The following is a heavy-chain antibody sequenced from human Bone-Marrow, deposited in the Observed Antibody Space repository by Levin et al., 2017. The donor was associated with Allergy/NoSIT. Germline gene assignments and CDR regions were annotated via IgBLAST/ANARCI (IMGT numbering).Heavy chain of an antibody. CDR3: VRDGYGSGSYGWFDP. CDR1: GTSISGSY. Sequence: SDTLSLSCNVSGTSISGSYWSWIRQPPGKGLEWIGHIYSGTTNYNPSLKSRVTISEDTSKNQFSLILTSVTAADTAVYYCVRDGYGSGSYGWFDPWGQGTQVTVAS. J-gene: IGHJ5*02. CDR2: IYSGTT. D-gene: IGHD3-10*01. V-gene: IGHV4-59*01.